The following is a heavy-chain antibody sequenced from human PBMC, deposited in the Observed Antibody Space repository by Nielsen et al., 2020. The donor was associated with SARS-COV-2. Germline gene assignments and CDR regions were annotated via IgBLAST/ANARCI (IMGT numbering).Heavy chain of an antibody. CDR3: ARLDSAMAP. J-gene: IGHJ5*02. D-gene: IGHD5-18*01. Sequence: GGSLRLSCAASGFTFRSYGMHWVRQAPGKGLEWLAVIWYDGSNKYYADSVKGRFTISRDNSKNTLYLQMNSLRVEDTAVYYCARLDSAMAPWGQGTLVTVSS. CDR2: IWYDGSNK. V-gene: IGHV3-33*01. CDR1: GFTFRSYG.